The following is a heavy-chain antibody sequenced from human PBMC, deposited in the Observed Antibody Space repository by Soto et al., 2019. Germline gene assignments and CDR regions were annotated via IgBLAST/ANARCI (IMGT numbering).Heavy chain of an antibody. CDR1: GDTFTDHT. D-gene: IGHD2-15*01. CDR3: ASGDCSGGRCYSDFDF. J-gene: IGHJ4*02. Sequence: QVHLVQSGAEVKKPGSSVKVSCKASGDTFTDHTVTWVRQAPGQGLEWMGRSVPTLGMANYAQTFQGRVTITADISMTPAYLELTGLTYDDSAVYYCASGDCSGGRCYSDFDFWGQGTLVTVSS. CDR2: SVPTLGMA. V-gene: IGHV1-69*02.